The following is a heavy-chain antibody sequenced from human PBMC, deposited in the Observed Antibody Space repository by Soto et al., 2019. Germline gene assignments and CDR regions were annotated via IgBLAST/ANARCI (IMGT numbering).Heavy chain of an antibody. V-gene: IGHV4-34*01. D-gene: IGHD6-19*01. CDR3: ARFSGSHYYAMDV. J-gene: IGHJ6*02. CDR1: GGSFSGYY. Sequence: SETLSLTCAVYGGSFSGYYWSWIRQPPGKGLEWIGEINHSGSTNYNPSLKSRVTISVDTSKNQFSLQLKSVTAADTALYYCARFSGSHYYAMDVWGQGSTVTVS. CDR2: INHSGST.